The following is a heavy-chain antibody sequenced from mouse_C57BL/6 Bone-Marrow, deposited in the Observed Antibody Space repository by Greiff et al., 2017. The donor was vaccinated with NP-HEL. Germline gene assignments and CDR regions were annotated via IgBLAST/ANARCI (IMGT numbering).Heavy chain of an antibody. CDR3: ARDDDGYFDY. V-gene: IGHV5-16*01. J-gene: IGHJ2*01. Sequence: DVKLVESEGGLVQPGSSMKLSCTASGFTFSDYYMAWVRQVPEKGLEWVANINYDGSSTYYLDSLKSRFIISRDNAKNILYLQMSSLKSEDTATYYCARDDDGYFDYWGQGTTLTVSS. D-gene: IGHD2-3*01. CDR1: GFTFSDYY. CDR2: INYDGSST.